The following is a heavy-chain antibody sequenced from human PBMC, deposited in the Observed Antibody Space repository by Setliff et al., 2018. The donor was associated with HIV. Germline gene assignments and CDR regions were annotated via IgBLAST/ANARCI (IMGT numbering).Heavy chain of an antibody. CDR1: GDSISGFY. J-gene: IGHJ3*01. CDR2: IHVSGST. CDR3: ARTGYAFDV. Sequence: SETLSLTCTVSGDSISGFYWSWIRQSPGKGPEWIAYIHVSGSTYFNPSLSSRVTISIDTSNNQFSLRLSSVTAADTAVYYCARTGYAFDVWGLGTMVTVSS. V-gene: IGHV4-59*08.